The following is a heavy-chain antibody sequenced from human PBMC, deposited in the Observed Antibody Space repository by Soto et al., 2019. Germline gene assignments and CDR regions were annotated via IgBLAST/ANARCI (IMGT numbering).Heavy chain of an antibody. CDR1: GFTFSSYA. V-gene: IGHV3-23*01. CDR2: ISGSGGST. D-gene: IGHD6-6*01. J-gene: IGHJ6*02. Sequence: GGSLRLSCAASGFTFSSYAMSWVRQAPGKGLEWVSVISGSGGSTYYADSVKGRFTISRDNSKNTLYLQMNSLRAEDTAVYYCAKFGEQLVTDYYGMDVWGQGTTVTVSS. CDR3: AKFGEQLVTDYYGMDV.